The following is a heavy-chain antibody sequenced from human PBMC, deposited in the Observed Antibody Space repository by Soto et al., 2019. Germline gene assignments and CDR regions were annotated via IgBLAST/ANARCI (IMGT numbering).Heavy chain of an antibody. D-gene: IGHD6-19*01. Sequence: QVQLQQWGAGLLKPSETMSLTCAVYGGSFSGYYWSWIRQPPGKGLEWIGEINHRGSPNYNPTLNSRVTISVDTSKNQFSLKLSSVTAAATAVYYCARGRTQWLNCFDPWGQGTLVTVSS. V-gene: IGHV4-34*01. CDR1: GGSFSGYY. CDR2: INHRGSP. CDR3: ARGRTQWLNCFDP. J-gene: IGHJ5*02.